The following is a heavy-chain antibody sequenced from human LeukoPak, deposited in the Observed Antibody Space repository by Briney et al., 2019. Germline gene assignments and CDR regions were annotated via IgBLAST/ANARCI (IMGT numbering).Heavy chain of an antibody. V-gene: IGHV3-30*04. Sequence: GGSLRLPCAASGFTFSSYAMHWVRQAPGKGLEWVAVISYDGSNKYYADSVKGRFTISRDNSKNTLYLQMNSLRAEDTAVYYCASLVESYYFDYWGQGTLVTVSS. CDR3: ASLVESYYFDY. J-gene: IGHJ4*02. CDR2: ISYDGSNK. D-gene: IGHD2-15*01. CDR1: GFTFSSYA.